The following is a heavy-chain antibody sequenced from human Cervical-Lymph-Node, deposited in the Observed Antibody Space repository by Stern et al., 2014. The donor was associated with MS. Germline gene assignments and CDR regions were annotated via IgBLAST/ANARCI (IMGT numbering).Heavy chain of an antibody. V-gene: IGHV4-4*02. Sequence: QVQLQESGPGLVKPSGTLSLTCGVSGSAITTSNWWTWVRQPPGKGLEWIGEIYHSGNINFNPSLKSRVTMSVDKSKNQISRKLPSVTAADTAVYYCARGEVTTWFDSWGPGTLVTVSS. D-gene: IGHD4-17*01. CDR3: ARGEVTTWFDS. CDR1: GSAITTSNW. J-gene: IGHJ5*01. CDR2: IYHSGNI.